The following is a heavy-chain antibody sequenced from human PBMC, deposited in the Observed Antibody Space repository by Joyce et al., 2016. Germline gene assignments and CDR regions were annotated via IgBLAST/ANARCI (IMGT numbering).Heavy chain of an antibody. V-gene: IGHV4-59*01. CDR2: TYYSVST. CDR1: GASINSYY. D-gene: IGHD3-16*01. CDR3: ARGGGVHNSYAEYFQH. J-gene: IGHJ1*01. Sequence: QVQLQGSGPGLVKPSETLSLTCTVSGASINSYYWNWIRQPPGKGLEWIGHTYYSVSTNYNPSLKSRVTISVDTSKNQFSLNLRSVTAADTAVYYCARGGGVHNSYAEYFQHWGQGTLVTVSS.